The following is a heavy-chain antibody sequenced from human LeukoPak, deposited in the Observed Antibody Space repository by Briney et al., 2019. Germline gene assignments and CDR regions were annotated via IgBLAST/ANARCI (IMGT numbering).Heavy chain of an antibody. CDR3: ASGQLGRGDFWSGYYHYSLDY. D-gene: IGHD3-3*01. CDR1: GYTFTSYD. CDR2: MNPNSGNT. V-gene: IGHV1-8*01. Sequence: ASVKVSCKASGYTFTSYDINWVRQATGQGLEWMGWMNPNSGNTGYAQKFQGRVTMTRNTSISTAYMELSSLRSEDTAVYYCASGQLGRGDFWSGYYHYSLDYWGQGTLVTVSS. J-gene: IGHJ4*02.